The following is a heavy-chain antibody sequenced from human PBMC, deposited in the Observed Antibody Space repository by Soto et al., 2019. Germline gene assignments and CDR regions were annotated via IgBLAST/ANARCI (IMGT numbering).Heavy chain of an antibody. J-gene: IGHJ4*02. D-gene: IGHD3-16*02. CDR1: VSFGTYY. CDR3: AREGGGYRFGH. CDR2: IFSTEHL. V-gene: IGHV4-4*08. Sequence: QVRLQESGPGLVQPSETLSLTCDGVSFGTYYWGWIRQPPGKGLEWLGYIFSTEHLKYNPSLKSRPARPGDPSKTQASLRLTSVSAADTPVYYCAREGGGYRFGHWGQGTLVTVSS.